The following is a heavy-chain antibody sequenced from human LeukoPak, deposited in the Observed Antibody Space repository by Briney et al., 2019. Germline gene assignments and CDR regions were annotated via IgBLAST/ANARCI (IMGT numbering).Heavy chain of an antibody. V-gene: IGHV4-34*01. CDR2: INHSGST. D-gene: IGHD2-2*01. CDR3: ARTTLVKYSTSLYYYYYMDV. Sequence: PSESLSLTCAAYGLSFSGYYMSWVRQPPGKGLEWIGEINHSGSTNYYPSLKSRVTISVDTSKNQYSLKLSSVTAADTAVYYCARTTLVKYSTSLYYYYYMDVWGKGTTVTVSS. CDR1: GLSFSGYY. J-gene: IGHJ6*03.